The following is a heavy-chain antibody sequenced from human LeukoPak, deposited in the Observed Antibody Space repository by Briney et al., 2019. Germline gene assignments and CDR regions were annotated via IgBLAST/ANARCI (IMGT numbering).Heavy chain of an antibody. CDR1: GFTFSSYS. Sequence: GGSLRLSCAASGFTFSSYSMNWVRQAPGKGLEWVSSISSSSSYIYYADSVKGRFTISRDNAKNSLYLQMNSLRAEDTAVYYCARGLGYCSGGSCYGPQYNWFDPWGQGTLVTVSS. CDR3: ARGLGYCSGGSCYGPQYNWFDP. V-gene: IGHV3-21*01. D-gene: IGHD2-15*01. CDR2: ISSSSSYI. J-gene: IGHJ5*02.